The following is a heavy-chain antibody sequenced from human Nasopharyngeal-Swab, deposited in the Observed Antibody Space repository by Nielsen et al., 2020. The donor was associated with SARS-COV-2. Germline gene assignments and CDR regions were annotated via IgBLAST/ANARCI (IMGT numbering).Heavy chain of an antibody. CDR3: ARAGMGRGFDY. Sequence: WVRQAPGQRLEWMGWINAGNGNTKYSQKFQGRVTITRDTSASTAYMELSSLRPEDTAVYYCARAGMGRGFDYWGQGTLVTVSS. D-gene: IGHD3-10*01. CDR2: INAGNGNT. V-gene: IGHV1-3*01. J-gene: IGHJ4*02.